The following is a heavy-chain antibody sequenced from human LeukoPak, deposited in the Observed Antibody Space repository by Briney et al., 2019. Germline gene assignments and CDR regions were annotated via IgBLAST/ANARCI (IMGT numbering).Heavy chain of an antibody. CDR2: ISFSGYTI. D-gene: IGHD5-12*01. CDR3: AKGSGYEHNYYYYYMDV. J-gene: IGHJ6*03. V-gene: IGHV3-11*04. CDR1: GFSFSDYY. Sequence: PGGSLRLSCAASGFSFSDYYMSWIRQAPGKGLEWVSYISFSGYTIYYADSVKGRFTISRDNAKNSLYLQMNSLRAEDTAVYYCAKGSGYEHNYYYYYMDVWGKGTTVTISS.